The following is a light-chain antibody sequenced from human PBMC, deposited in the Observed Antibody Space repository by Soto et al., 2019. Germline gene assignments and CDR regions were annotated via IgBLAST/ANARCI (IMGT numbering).Light chain of an antibody. J-gene: IGLJ3*02. CDR2: LNSDGSH. CDR3: QTWGTGIRV. Sequence: QSVLTQSPSASASLGASVKLTCTLSSGHSSYAIAWHQQQPEKGPRYLMNLNSDGSHSKGDGIPDRFSGSSSGAERYLTISSLQSEDEADYSCQTWGTGIRVFGGGTKVTVL. CDR1: SGHSSYA. V-gene: IGLV4-69*01.